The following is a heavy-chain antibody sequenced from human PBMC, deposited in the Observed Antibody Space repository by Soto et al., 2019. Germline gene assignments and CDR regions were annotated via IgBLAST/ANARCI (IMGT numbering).Heavy chain of an antibody. V-gene: IGHV3-23*01. CDR2: ISGGSPKE. D-gene: IGHD1-26*01. CDR1: GFPFDNYA. Sequence: GGSLRLSCEASGFPFDNYAMSWVRQAPGKGLEWVSAISGGSPKEFYAESVKGRFTISRDNSKNTLYLQMNSLRAEDTVVYYCARDFGSLGATIDYWGQGTLVTVSS. J-gene: IGHJ4*02. CDR3: ARDFGSLGATIDY.